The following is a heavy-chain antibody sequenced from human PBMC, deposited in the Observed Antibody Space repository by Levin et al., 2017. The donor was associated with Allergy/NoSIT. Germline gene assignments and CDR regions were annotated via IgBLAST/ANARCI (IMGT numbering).Heavy chain of an antibody. CDR3: ARPATTGRRDAFDV. V-gene: IGHV4-31*03. CDR1: GGSISSGGYY. J-gene: IGHJ3*01. Sequence: ASETLSLTCTVSGGSISSGGYYWSWIRQHPGKGLEWIGYIYYSGSTYYNPSLKSRVTMSVDTSKNQFSLILSSVTAADTAVYYCARPATTGRRDAFDVWGQGTMVTVSS. D-gene: IGHD1-1*01. CDR2: IYYSGST.